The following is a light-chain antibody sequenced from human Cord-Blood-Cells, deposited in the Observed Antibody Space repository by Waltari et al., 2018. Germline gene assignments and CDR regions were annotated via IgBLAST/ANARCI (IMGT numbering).Light chain of an antibody. CDR2: GAS. CDR1: QRVSSSY. Sequence: EIVLTQSPGTLSLSQGESATLSCRAGQRVSSSYLAWYQQQTGQAPELLIYGASSRATDIPDRFSGSGSGTDFTLTISRLEPEDFAVYYCQQYGSSPYTFGQGTKLEIK. J-gene: IGKJ2*01. V-gene: IGKV3-20*01. CDR3: QQYGSSPYT.